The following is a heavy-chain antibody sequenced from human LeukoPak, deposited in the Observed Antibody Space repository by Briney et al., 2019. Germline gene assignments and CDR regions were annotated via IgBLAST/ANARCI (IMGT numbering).Heavy chain of an antibody. CDR3: ARSRGGSTYYYDTSGYYFDP. CDR2: ISAYNGNT. V-gene: IGHV1-18*01. Sequence: GAPVKVSCKASGYTFTSYGISWVRQAPGQGLEWMGWISAYNGNTNYAQKLQGRVTMTTDTSTSTAYMELRSLRSDDTAVYYCARSRGGSTYYYDTSGYYFDPWGQGTLVTVSS. D-gene: IGHD3-22*01. J-gene: IGHJ5*02. CDR1: GYTFTSYG.